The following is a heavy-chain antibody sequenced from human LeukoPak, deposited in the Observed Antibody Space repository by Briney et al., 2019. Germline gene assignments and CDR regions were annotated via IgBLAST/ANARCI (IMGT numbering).Heavy chain of an antibody. CDR1: GGSISSGGYY. D-gene: IGHD1-7*01. CDR3: ARAPNWNYGFDP. Sequence: SETLSLTCTVSGGSISSGGYYWSWIRQPPGKGLEWIGYIYHSGSTYYNPSLKSRVTISVDRSKNQFSLKLSSVTAADTAVYYCARAPNWNYGFDPWGQGTLVTVSS. J-gene: IGHJ5*02. CDR2: IYHSGST. V-gene: IGHV4-30-2*01.